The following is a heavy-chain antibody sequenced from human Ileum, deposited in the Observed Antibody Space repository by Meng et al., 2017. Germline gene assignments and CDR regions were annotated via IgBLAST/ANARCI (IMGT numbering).Heavy chain of an antibody. CDR3: ARGGGNDYGDYDD. D-gene: IGHD4-17*01. CDR1: GGSISSYY. J-gene: IGHJ4*02. Sequence: SETLSLTCTVSGGSISSYYWSWIRQPPGKGLEWIGYIYYSGSTNYNPSLKSRVTISVDTSKNQFSLKLSSVTAADTAVYYCARGGGNDYGDYDDWGQGTLVTVSS. CDR2: IYYSGST. V-gene: IGHV4-59*01.